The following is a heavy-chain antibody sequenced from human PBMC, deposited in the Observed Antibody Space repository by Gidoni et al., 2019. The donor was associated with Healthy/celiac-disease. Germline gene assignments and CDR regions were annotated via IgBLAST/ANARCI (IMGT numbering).Heavy chain of an antibody. D-gene: IGHD2-15*01. J-gene: IGHJ4*02. CDR3: ARGQRGHGGSFDY. Sequence: QVQLQQWGAGLLKPSETLSLTCAVYGGSFSGYYWSWIRQPPGKGLEWIGEINHSGSTNYNTSLKSRVTISVDTSKNQFSLKLSSVTAADTAVYYGARGQRGHGGSFDYWGQGTLVTVSS. CDR1: GGSFSGYY. CDR2: INHSGST. V-gene: IGHV4-34*01.